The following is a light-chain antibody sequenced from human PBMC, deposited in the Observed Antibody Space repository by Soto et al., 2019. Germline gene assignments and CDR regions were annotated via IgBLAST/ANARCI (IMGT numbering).Light chain of an antibody. Sequence: EIVMTQSPATLSVSPGERVTLSCRASQNIYSNIAWYQQRPGQAPRLLIYRASTRATGVPARFSGSGSGTDFTLTISSLQSEDFTVYSCLQYHNLWAFGQGTKVEIK. CDR1: QNIYSN. CDR2: RAS. V-gene: IGKV3-15*01. J-gene: IGKJ1*01. CDR3: LQYHNLWA.